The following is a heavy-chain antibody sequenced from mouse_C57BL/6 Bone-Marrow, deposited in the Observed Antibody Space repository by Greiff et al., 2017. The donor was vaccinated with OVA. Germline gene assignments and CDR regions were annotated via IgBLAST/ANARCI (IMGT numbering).Heavy chain of an antibody. J-gene: IGHJ4*01. CDR3: ARWGWLLNYYAMDY. CDR2: IYPGNGDT. D-gene: IGHD2-3*01. V-gene: IGHV1-12*01. CDR1: GYTFTSYN. Sequence: QVQLKESGAELVRPGASVKMSCKASGYTFTSYNMHWVKQTPRQGLEWIGAIYPGNGDTSYNQKFKGKATLTVDKSSSTAYMQLSSLTSEDSAVYFCARWGWLLNYYAMDYWGQGTSVTVSS.